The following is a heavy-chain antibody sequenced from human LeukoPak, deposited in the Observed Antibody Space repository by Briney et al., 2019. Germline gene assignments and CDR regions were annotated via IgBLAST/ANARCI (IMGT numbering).Heavy chain of an antibody. Sequence: GGSLRLSCAASGFTFNGHYMDWVRQSPGKGLEWVGSGRNKASGYTTAYAASVKGRFTISRDDSKNSVYLQMNSLKIDDTAVYYCVRVGAPTKGTSMDFEYWGQGTVVTVSS. J-gene: IGHJ4*02. V-gene: IGHV3-72*01. D-gene: IGHD4-17*01. CDR1: GFTFNGHY. CDR3: VRVGAPTKGTSMDFEY. CDR2: GRNKASGYTT.